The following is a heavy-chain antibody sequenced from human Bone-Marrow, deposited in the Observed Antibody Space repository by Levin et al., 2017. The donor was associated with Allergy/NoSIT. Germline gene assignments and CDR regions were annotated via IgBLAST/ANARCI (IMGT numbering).Heavy chain of an antibody. J-gene: IGHJ4*02. D-gene: IGHD4-23*01. CDR1: GFTFNNAW. CDR2: IRSKSNGGAT. Sequence: GGSLRLSCVASGFTFNNAWMNWVRQAPGKGLEWVGRIRSKSNGGATDYGVPMRGRFTISRDDSKNALYLQLNGLETEDTAVYYCTMGSNTVDRSDFDNWGQGTLVTVSS. V-gene: IGHV3-15*01. CDR3: TMGSNTVDRSDFDN.